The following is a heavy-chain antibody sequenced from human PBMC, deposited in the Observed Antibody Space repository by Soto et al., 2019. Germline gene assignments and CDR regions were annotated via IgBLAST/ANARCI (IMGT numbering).Heavy chain of an antibody. CDR2: ISGSGGGT. CDR3: ANVYQDAHGKGLWSHKMDYFYYMDV. V-gene: IGHV3-23*01. D-gene: IGHD2-21*01. CDR1: ELTISSYA. Sequence: EVQLLDSGGNLVQPGGSLRLSCAASELTISSYAISWVRQAPGKGLEWVSAISGSGGGTYYADSVKGRFTISRDSSKNTLYLQLNSLRAEDPVVYYCANVYQDAHGKGLWSHKMDYFYYMDVWGKGTTVTVSS. J-gene: IGHJ6*03.